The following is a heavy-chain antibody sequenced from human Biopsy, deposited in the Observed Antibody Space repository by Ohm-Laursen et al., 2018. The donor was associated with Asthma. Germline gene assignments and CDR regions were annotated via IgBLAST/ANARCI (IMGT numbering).Heavy chain of an antibody. CDR1: GGTFNTYV. J-gene: IGHJ4*02. V-gene: IGHV1-69*13. CDR2: INSVFGTT. CDR3: ARKAGSCISRTCYSLDF. D-gene: IGHD2-2*01. Sequence: GASVKVSCKSLGGTFNTYVIGWVRQAPGQGLEWMGGINSVFGTTTYPQKFQDRVTITADDSTSTVYMELSSPRSEDTAVYYCARKAGSCISRTCYSLDFWGQGTLVTVSP.